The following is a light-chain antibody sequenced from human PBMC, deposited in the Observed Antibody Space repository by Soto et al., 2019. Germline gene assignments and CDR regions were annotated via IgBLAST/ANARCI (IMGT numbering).Light chain of an antibody. J-gene: IGLJ3*02. CDR1: SGSIASNY. CDR3: QSYDSSNYWV. CDR2: EDN. Sequence: NFMLTQPHSVSESPGKTVTISCTRSSGSIASNYVQWYQQRPGSAPTTVIYEDNQRPSGVPDRFSGSIDSSSNSASLTISGLKTEDEADYYCQSYDSSNYWVFGGGTKVT. V-gene: IGLV6-57*03.